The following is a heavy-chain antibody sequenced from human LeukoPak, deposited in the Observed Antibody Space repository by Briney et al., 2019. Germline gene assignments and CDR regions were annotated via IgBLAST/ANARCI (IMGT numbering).Heavy chain of an antibody. Sequence: PGGSLRLSCTASGFNFSGHAMHWVRQTPGKGLEWVAVISYNGVNKNYGDSVTGRFTISRDNSRNTVYGQMDSLRSEDTAVYYCARARTSWHGASIDYWGQGILVTVSS. CDR1: GFNFSGHA. CDR3: ARARTSWHGASIDY. D-gene: IGHD1-14*01. V-gene: IGHV3-30*03. CDR2: ISYNGVNK. J-gene: IGHJ4*02.